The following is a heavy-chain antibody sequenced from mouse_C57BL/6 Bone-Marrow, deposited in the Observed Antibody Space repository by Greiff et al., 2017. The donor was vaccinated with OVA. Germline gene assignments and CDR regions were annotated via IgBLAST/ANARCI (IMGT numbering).Heavy chain of an antibody. CDR3: ARRENHYYDSAWFAY. V-gene: IGHV1-62-2*01. D-gene: IGHD1-1*01. J-gene: IGHJ3*01. Sequence: QVQLQQSGAELVKPGASVKLSCTASGYTFTGYTIHWVKQRSGQGLEWIGWFYPGSGSIKYNEKFKDQATLTADKSSSTVYMELSRVTSEDSAVYFCARRENHYYDSAWFAYWGQGTLVTVSA. CDR2: FYPGSGSI. CDR1: GYTFTGYT.